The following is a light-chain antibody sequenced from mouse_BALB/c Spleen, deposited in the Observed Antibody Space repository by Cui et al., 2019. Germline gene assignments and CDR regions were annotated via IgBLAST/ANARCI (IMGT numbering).Light chain of an antibody. J-gene: IGKJ1*01. CDR1: KNINNY. V-gene: IGKV19-93*01. CDR2: YTS. Sequence: DIQTTQSPSSPSAALGGNVTSTGKASKNINNYHAWYQHKPGTGPRLLKRYTSTFQPGIPSRFSGSGCGRDYSLSSSNLDPEDIATYYCLQYGNLWTFGGGTKLEIK. CDR3: LQYGNLWT.